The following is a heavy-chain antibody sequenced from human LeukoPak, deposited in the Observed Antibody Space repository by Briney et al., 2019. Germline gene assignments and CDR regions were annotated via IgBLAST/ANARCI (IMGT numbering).Heavy chain of an antibody. Sequence: PGGSLRLSCAASGFTFSSYSMNWVRQAPGKGLEWVSSISSSSSYIYYADSVKVRFTISRDNAKNSLYLQMNSLRAEDTAVYHCARGARDSMFRTFNMWGHGTMVIVSS. CDR2: ISSSSSYI. J-gene: IGHJ3*02. V-gene: IGHV3-21*01. CDR1: GFTFSSYS. CDR3: ARGARDSMFRTFNM. D-gene: IGHD3-10*02.